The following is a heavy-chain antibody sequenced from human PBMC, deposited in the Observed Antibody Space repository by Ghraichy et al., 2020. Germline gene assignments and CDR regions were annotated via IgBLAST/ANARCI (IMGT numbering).Heavy chain of an antibody. V-gene: IGHV3-23*01. Sequence: GGSLRLSCAASGFTFSSYAMSWVRQAPGKGLEWVSAISGSGGSTYYADSVKGRFTISRDNSKNTLYLQMNSLRAEDTAVYYCAKDLSRGYSYYYYYYGMDVWGQGTTVTVSS. D-gene: IGHD5-18*01. CDR1: GFTFSSYA. J-gene: IGHJ6*02. CDR3: AKDLSRGYSYYYYYYGMDV. CDR2: ISGSGGST.